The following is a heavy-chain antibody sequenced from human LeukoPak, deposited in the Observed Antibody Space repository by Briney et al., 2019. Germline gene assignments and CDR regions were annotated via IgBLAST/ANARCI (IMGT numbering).Heavy chain of an antibody. J-gene: IGHJ4*02. CDR3: ARLDYGDYPY. CDR2: INPNSGAT. Sequence: GASVKVSCKASGYTFTGYYVYWVRQAPGQGLEWMGWINPNSGATSYAQKLQGRVTMTRDTSISTAYMELSGLRSDDTAVYYCARLDYGDYPYWGQGTLVTVSS. D-gene: IGHD4-17*01. V-gene: IGHV1-2*02. CDR1: GYTFTGYY.